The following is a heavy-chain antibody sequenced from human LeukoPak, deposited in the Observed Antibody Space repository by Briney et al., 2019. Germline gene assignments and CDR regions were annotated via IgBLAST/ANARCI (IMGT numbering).Heavy chain of an antibody. J-gene: IGHJ4*02. D-gene: IGHD6-19*01. CDR1: GFTFSSYA. CDR2: ISSNGGTT. V-gene: IGHV3-64D*09. CDR3: VKEGREGWNYFDY. Sequence: GGSLRLSCSASGFTFSSYALHWVRQAPGKGLEYVSAISSNGGTTYYADSLKGRSTISRDNSKNMLYLQMSSLRAEDTAVYYCVKEGREGWNYFDYWGQGALVTVSS.